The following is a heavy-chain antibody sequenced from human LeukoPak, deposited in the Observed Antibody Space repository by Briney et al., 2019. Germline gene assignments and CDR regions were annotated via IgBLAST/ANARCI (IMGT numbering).Heavy chain of an antibody. Sequence: SQTLSLTCTVSGGSISSGDYYWSWIRQPPGKGLEWIGYIYYSGTTNYNPSLKSRVTISVDTSKNQFSLKLNSVTAADTAVYYCARLGIAAAAYFDYWGQGNLVTVSS. CDR3: ARLGIAAAAYFDY. CDR2: IYYSGTT. D-gene: IGHD6-13*01. J-gene: IGHJ4*02. CDR1: GGSISSGDYY. V-gene: IGHV4-30-4*01.